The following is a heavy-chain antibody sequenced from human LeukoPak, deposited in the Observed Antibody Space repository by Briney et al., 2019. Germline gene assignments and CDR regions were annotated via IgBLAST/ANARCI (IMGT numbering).Heavy chain of an antibody. Sequence: ASVKVSCKASGGTLSSQAISWVRQAPGQGLEWMGGIIFIFDETNYTQKFQGRLTITADASTNTAYMELSSLRSEDTAVYYCARDRGVLLWFGETFDYWGQGTLVTVSS. J-gene: IGHJ4*02. CDR1: GGTLSSQA. CDR3: ARDRGVLLWFGETFDY. CDR2: IIFIFDET. D-gene: IGHD3-10*01. V-gene: IGHV1-69*13.